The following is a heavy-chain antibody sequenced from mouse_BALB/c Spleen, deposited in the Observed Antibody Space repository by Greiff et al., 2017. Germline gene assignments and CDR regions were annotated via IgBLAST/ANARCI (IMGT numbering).Heavy chain of an antibody. J-gene: IGHJ4*01. D-gene: IGHD2-4*01. CDR3: VREGLYYDYDYAMDY. V-gene: IGHV10-3*03. CDR2: IRSKSNNYAT. CDR1: GFTFNTYA. Sequence: EVMLVESGGGLVQPKGSLKLSCAASGFTFNTYAMHWVCQAPGKGLEWVARIRSKSNNYATYYADSVKDRFTISRDDSQSMLYLQMNNLKTEDTAMYYCVREGLYYDYDYAMDYWGQGTSVTVSS.